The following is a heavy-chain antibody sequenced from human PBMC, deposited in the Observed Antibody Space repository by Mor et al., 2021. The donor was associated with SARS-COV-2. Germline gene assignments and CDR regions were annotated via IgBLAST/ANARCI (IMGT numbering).Heavy chain of an antibody. Sequence: RGLEWLGGTYYRSKWYNEYAVSVKGRMTINPDTSKNQFSLQMNSVTPEDTAVYYCARGWRAMDVWGQGTTVTVSS. CDR3: ARGWRAMDV. CDR2: TYYRSKWYN. V-gene: IGHV6-1*01. J-gene: IGHJ6*02.